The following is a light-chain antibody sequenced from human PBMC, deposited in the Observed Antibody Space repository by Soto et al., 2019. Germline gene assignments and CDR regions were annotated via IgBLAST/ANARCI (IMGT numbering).Light chain of an antibody. CDR3: QQYTHWFPFT. V-gene: IGKV3-15*01. Sequence: EILMTQSPATLSVSPGERVTLSCRASQSVSRKLGWYQQKPGQAPMLLIYAASSRATGIPARFSGSGSGTEFTLTISSLQSEDFAVYYCQQYTHWFPFTFGGGTKVEIK. CDR2: AAS. J-gene: IGKJ4*01. CDR1: QSVSRK.